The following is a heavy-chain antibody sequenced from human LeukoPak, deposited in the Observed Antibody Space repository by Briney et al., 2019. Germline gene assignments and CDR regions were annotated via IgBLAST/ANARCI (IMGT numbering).Heavy chain of an antibody. J-gene: IGHJ4*02. CDR3: ARDVGWDSSLVTTTRSDY. V-gene: IGHV3-21*01. CDR1: GFTFSSYS. CDR2: ISSSSSYI. Sequence: GGSLRLSCAASGFTFSSYSMNWVRQAPGKGLEWVSCISSSSSYIHYADSVKGRFTISRDNAKNSLYLQMNRLRAEDTAVYYCARDVGWDSSLVTTTRSDYWGQGTLVTVSS. D-gene: IGHD1-1*01.